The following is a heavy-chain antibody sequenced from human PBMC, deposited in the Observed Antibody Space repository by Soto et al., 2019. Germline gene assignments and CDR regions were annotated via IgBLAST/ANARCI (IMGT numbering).Heavy chain of an antibody. V-gene: IGHV3-33*01. CDR1: GLTFSGLGMKFSSYG. CDR2: IGGTGSKE. Sequence: QVQLLESGGGVVQPGGSLRLSCGESGLTFSGLGMKFSSYGMERVRQAPGKGLEWVALIGGTGSKEEYADPVKGRFTISRDNSKNTVYLQMSSLRVEDTGGYYCARSRMPYSDNEPSRDLGPGTLVTVSS. J-gene: IGHJ4*02. D-gene: IGHD5-12*01. CDR3: ARSRMPYSDNEPSRD.